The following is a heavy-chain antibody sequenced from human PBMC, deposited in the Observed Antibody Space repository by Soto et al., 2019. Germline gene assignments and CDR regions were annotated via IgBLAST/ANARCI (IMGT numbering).Heavy chain of an antibody. CDR2: ISYDGSNK. J-gene: IGHJ5*02. Sequence: VQLVESGGGVVQPGKSLRLACAASGFIFSSSGMHWVRQAPGKGLEWVAVISYDGSNKYYVDSVKGRFTISRDNSKNTLYLQMNSLRAEDTALYYCAKDHGVGATGWFDPWGQGTLVTVSS. CDR1: GFIFSSSG. V-gene: IGHV3-30*18. CDR3: AKDHGVGATGWFDP. D-gene: IGHD1-26*01.